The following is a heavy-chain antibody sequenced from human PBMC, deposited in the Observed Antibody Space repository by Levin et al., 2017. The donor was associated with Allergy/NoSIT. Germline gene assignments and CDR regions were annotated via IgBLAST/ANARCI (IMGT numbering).Heavy chain of an antibody. Sequence: GESLKISCAASGFTFSTYAMHWVRQAPGEGLEWVAVISFDGNSNNYADSVKGRFTISRDNPRNTLYLQMNSLRTEDTAVYYCARDSPPSDTNLDYWGQGTLVTVSS. D-gene: IGHD2-2*01. V-gene: IGHV3-30-3*01. CDR2: ISFDGNSN. CDR1: GFTFSTYA. CDR3: ARDSPPSDTNLDY. J-gene: IGHJ4*02.